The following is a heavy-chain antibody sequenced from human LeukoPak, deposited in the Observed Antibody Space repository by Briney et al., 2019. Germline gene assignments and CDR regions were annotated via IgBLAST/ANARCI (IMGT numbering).Heavy chain of an antibody. D-gene: IGHD3-10*01. J-gene: IGHJ6*04. Sequence: GGSLRLSCAASGFTFRNYGMHWVRQATGKGQGWVAVIWYDGNNKYYGDSVKGRFTISRENSKNTLYLQMSSLRAEDTAVYYCARVSGDGDPTHYGMDVWGKGTTVIVSS. CDR2: IWYDGNNK. V-gene: IGHV3-33*01. CDR3: ARVSGDGDPTHYGMDV. CDR1: GFTFRNYG.